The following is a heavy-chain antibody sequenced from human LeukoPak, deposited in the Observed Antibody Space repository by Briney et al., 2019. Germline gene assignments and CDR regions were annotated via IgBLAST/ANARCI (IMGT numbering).Heavy chain of an antibody. Sequence: SETLSLTCTVSGGSISSSSYYWGWIRQPPGKGLEWIGSIYYSGSTYYNPSLKSRVTISVDTSKNQFSLKLSSVTAADTAVYYCARDRGSSWYAYYYYMDVWGKGTTVTVSS. CDR2: IYYSGST. CDR1: GGSISSSSYY. V-gene: IGHV4-39*07. D-gene: IGHD6-13*01. J-gene: IGHJ6*03. CDR3: ARDRGSSWYAYYYYMDV.